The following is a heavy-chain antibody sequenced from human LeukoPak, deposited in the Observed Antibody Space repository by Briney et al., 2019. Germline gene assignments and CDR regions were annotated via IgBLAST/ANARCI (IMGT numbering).Heavy chain of an antibody. CDR1: GYTFTGYT. J-gene: IGHJ6*04. V-gene: IGHV1-2*02. D-gene: IGHD3-22*01. CDR3: ARDHPRGGYGPMDV. CDR2: INSNSGGT. Sequence: ASVKVSCKASGYTFTGYTTHWVRQAPGQGLEWMGWINSNSGGTKYAQKFQGRVTMTRDTSISTAYMELRRLRSDDTAVYYCARDHPRGGYGPMDVWGKGTTVTVSS.